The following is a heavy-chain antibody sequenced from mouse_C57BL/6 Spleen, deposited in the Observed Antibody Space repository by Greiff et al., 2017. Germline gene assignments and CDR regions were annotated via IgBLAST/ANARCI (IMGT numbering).Heavy chain of an antibody. D-gene: IGHD2-1*01. CDR2: IYPGDGDT. J-gene: IGHJ4*01. CDR3: ARNYGNCVGYALDD. V-gene: IGHV1-80*01. CDR1: GYAFSSYW. Sequence: QVHVKQSGAELVKPGASVKISCKASGYAFSSYWMNWVKQRPGKGLEWIGQIYPGDGDTNYNGKFKGKATLTADKSSSTAYMQLSRLTSEDSAVDFCARNYGNCVGYALDDWGQGTSVTVSS.